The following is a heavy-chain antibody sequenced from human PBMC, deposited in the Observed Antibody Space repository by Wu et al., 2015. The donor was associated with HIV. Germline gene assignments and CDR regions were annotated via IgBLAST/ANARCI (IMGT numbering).Heavy chain of an antibody. J-gene: IGHJ6*02. CDR1: GDGFTSYA. CDR3: ARNTDSVATSLYSLGV. V-gene: IGHV1-69*05. D-gene: IGHD5-12*01. Sequence: QAQLVQFGAEVKKPGSSVKVTCKASGDGFTSYAVSWVRQAPGQGLEWMGGINPLFGTTKHAQKFLDRVSFTTDESKTTAYMELSSLTSEDTGVYYCARNTDSVATSLYSLGVWGQGTVVTVSS. CDR2: INPLFGTT.